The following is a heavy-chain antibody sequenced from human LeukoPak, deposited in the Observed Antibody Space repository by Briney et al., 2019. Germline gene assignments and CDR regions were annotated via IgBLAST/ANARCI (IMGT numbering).Heavy chain of an antibody. CDR3: AKDIRYYDSSGLFDY. Sequence: GRSLILSCAASGFTFDDYAMHWVRQAPGKGLEWVSGISWNSGSIGYADSVKGRFTISRDNAKNSLYLQMNGLRAEDTALYYCAKDIRYYDSSGLFDYWGQGTLVTVSS. CDR1: GFTFDDYA. CDR2: ISWNSGSI. D-gene: IGHD3-22*01. J-gene: IGHJ4*02. V-gene: IGHV3-9*01.